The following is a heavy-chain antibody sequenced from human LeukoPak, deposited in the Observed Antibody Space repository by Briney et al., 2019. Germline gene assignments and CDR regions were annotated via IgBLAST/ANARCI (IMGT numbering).Heavy chain of an antibody. CDR2: ISYDGSNK. V-gene: IGHV3-30-3*01. CDR3: ARDGVQLERPGYYYYGMDV. Sequence: GSLRLSCAASGFTFSSYAMHWVRQAPGKGLEWVAVISYDGSNKYYADSVKGRFTISRDNSKNTLYLQMNSLRAEDTAVYYCARDGVQLERPGYYYYGMDVWGQGTTVTVSS. D-gene: IGHD1-1*01. J-gene: IGHJ6*02. CDR1: GFTFSSYA.